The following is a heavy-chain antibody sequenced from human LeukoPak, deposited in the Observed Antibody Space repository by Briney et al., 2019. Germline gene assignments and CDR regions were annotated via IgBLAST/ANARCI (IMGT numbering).Heavy chain of an antibody. V-gene: IGHV3-7*01. CDR3: ARDDSSSSFDY. CDR1: GFTFSSYA. Sequence: GGSLRLSCAASGFTFSSYAMSWVRQAPGKGLEWVANIKQDGSEKYYVDSVKGRFTISRDNAKNSLYLQMNSLRAEDTAVYYCARDDSSSSFDYWGQGTLVTVSS. D-gene: IGHD6-6*01. J-gene: IGHJ4*02. CDR2: IKQDGSEK.